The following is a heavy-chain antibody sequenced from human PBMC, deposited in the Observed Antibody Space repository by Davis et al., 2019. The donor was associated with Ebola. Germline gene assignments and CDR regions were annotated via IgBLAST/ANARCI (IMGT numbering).Heavy chain of an antibody. Sequence: AASVKVSCKASGYTFTSYDINWVRQATGQGLEWMGWMNPNSGNTGYAQKFQGRVTITRDTSASTAYMELSSLRSEDTAVYYCAREVLTTVTPPYYYYGMDVWGQGTTVTVSS. CDR3: AREVLTTVTPPYYYYGMDV. CDR1: GYTFTSYD. V-gene: IGHV1-8*01. D-gene: IGHD4-17*01. J-gene: IGHJ6*02. CDR2: MNPNSGNT.